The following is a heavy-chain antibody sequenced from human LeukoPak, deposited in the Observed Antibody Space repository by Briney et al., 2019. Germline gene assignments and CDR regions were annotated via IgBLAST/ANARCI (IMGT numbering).Heavy chain of an antibody. D-gene: IGHD3-3*01. Sequence: GGSLRLSCAASRFTFSSYAMSWVRQAPGKGLEWVSAISGSGGSTYYADSVKGRFTISRDNSKNTLYLQMNSLRAEDTAVYYCASRYYDFWSGSPPDVWGQGTTVTVSS. CDR3: ASRYYDFWSGSPPDV. CDR1: RFTFSSYA. CDR2: ISGSGGST. J-gene: IGHJ6*02. V-gene: IGHV3-23*01.